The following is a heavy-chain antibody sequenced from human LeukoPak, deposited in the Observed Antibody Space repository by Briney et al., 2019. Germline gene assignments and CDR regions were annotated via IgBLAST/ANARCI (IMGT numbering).Heavy chain of an antibody. CDR1: GGSIGSGTW. D-gene: IGHD3-10*01. V-gene: IGHV4-4*02. J-gene: IGHJ3*02. CDR2: IYHDETT. CDR3: ARADTSGTSSSDAFDI. Sequence: SETLSLTCTVSGGSIGSGTWWNWVRQPPGKGLEWIGEIYHDETTNYSPSLKSRVTISVDKSKNLFSLKLSAVTAADTAIYYCARADTSGTSSSDAFDIWGQGTMVAVSS.